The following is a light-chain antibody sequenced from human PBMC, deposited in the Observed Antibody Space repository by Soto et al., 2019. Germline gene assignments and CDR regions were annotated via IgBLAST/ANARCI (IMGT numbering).Light chain of an antibody. J-gene: IGKJ1*01. V-gene: IGKV1-9*01. CDR1: QGIGSD. Sequence: EIQLTQSPSFLSASVGDRVTITCRASQGIGSDLAWYQQKPGKAPNLLIYAASTLQSGVPSRFSGSGSGTEFTLTISSLQPEDFATYHCQQVNSYPRTFGQGTKVDIK. CDR3: QQVNSYPRT. CDR2: AAS.